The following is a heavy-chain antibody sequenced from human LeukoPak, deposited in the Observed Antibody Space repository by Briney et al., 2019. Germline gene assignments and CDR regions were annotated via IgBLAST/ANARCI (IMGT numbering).Heavy chain of an antibody. J-gene: IGHJ3*02. D-gene: IGHD2-15*01. V-gene: IGHV3-48*03. CDR3: ARDVSSSTRAFDI. Sequence: GGSLRLSCAASGFALSTYEMTWVRQAPGKGLEWVSFISSSTSHTFYADSVKGRFTIFRDTAKNSLYLQMNNLRGEDPAVYYCARDVSSSTRAFDIWGQGTMVAVS. CDR2: ISSSTSHT. CDR1: GFALSTYE.